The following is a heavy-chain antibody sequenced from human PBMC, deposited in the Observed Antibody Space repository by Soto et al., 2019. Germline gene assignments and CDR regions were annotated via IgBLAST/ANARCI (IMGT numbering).Heavy chain of an antibody. CDR2: IYSGGST. J-gene: IGHJ6*02. CDR3: ARVPTPWVPAAIEADLYYYYYGMDV. CDR1: GFTVSSNY. D-gene: IGHD2-2*01. Sequence: QPGGSLRLSCAASGFTVSSNYMSWVRQAPGKGLEWVSVIYSGGSTYYADSVKGRFTISRDNSKNTLYFQMNSLRAEDTAVYYCARVPTPWVPAAIEADLYYYYYGMDVWGQGTTVTVSS. V-gene: IGHV3-53*01.